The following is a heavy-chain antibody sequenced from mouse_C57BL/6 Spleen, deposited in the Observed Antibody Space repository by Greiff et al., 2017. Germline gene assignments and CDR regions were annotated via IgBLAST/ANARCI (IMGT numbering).Heavy chain of an antibody. D-gene: IGHD3-2*01. CDR2: ISYSGST. J-gene: IGHJ3*01. Sequence: EVKLVESGPGLAKPSQTLSLTCSVTGYSITSDYWNWIRKFPGNKLEYMGYISYSGSTYYNPSLKSRISITRDTSKNQYYLQLNSVTTEDTATYYCARGIPLDSACPAWFAYWGQGTLVTVSA. CDR3: ARGIPLDSACPAWFAY. V-gene: IGHV3-8*01. CDR1: GYSITSDY.